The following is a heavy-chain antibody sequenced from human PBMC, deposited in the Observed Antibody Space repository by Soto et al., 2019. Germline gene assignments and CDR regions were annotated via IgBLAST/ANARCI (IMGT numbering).Heavy chain of an antibody. CDR2: IRSKAYSGTT. CDR3: TREWRGYYDFWSGYFENGMDV. CDR1: GFTFGDYA. Sequence: PGGSLRLSCTVSGFTFGDYAMSWFRQAPGKGLEWVGFIRSKAYSGTTEYAATVKGRFTISRDDYKSIAYLQMNSLKTEDTAMYYCTREWRGYYDFWSGYFENGMDVWGQGTTVTVSS. V-gene: IGHV3-49*03. J-gene: IGHJ6*02. D-gene: IGHD3-3*01.